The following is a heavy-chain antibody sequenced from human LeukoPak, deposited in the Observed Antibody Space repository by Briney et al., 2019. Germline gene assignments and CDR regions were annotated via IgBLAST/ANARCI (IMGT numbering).Heavy chain of an antibody. V-gene: IGHV1-2*06. CDR3: ARDLPFED. J-gene: IGHJ4*02. D-gene: IGHD2/OR15-2a*01. CDR1: GYAFIAYH. Sequence: ASVKVSCKASGYAFIAYHMHWVRQAPGQGLEWMGRIHPSSGATNYAQRFQGRVTLTRDTSVNTAYMELSRLTSDDTAVYYCARDLPFEDWGQGTLVTVSS. CDR2: IHPSSGAT.